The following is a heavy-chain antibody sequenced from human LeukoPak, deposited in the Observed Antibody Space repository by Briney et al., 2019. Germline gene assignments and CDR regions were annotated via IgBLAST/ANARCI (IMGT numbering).Heavy chain of an antibody. V-gene: IGHV3-74*01. J-gene: IGHJ6*02. Sequence: GGSLRLSCAARGFCLSTHRMHWVRRAPGKGLVWVSRINSDGTSTTYADSVKGRFAISRDNAKNTLYLQMNSLRAEDTAVYYCARDRLGTYISMDVWGQGTTVTVSS. CDR3: ARDRLGTYISMDV. D-gene: IGHD1-26*01. CDR2: INSDGTST. CDR1: GFCLSTHR.